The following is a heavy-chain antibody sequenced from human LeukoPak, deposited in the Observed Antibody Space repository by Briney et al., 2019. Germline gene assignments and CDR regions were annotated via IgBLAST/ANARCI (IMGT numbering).Heavy chain of an antibody. V-gene: IGHV3-30*18. Sequence: GGSLRLSCAASGFTFSSYGMHWVRQAPGKGLEWVAIISYDGSNKYYADSVKGRFTISRDNSKNTLYLQMNSLRAEDTAVYYCAKEGRGGFDIWGQGTMVTVSS. J-gene: IGHJ3*02. D-gene: IGHD3-16*01. CDR3: AKEGRGGFDI. CDR1: GFTFSSYG. CDR2: ISYDGSNK.